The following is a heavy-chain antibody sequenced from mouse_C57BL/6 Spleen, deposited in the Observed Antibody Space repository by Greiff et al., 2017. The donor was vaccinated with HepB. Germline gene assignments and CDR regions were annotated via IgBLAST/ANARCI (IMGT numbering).Heavy chain of an antibody. CDR3: ASGPPWADY. V-gene: IGHV1-69*01. CDR1: GYTFTSYW. Sequence: QVQLQQPGAELVMPGASVKLSCKPSGYTFTSYWMHWVKQRPGQGLEWIGEIDPSDSYTNYNQKFKGKSTLTVDKSSSTTNMQLGSLTSEDAAVYYCASGPPWADYWGQGTTLTVSS. J-gene: IGHJ2*01. CDR2: IDPSDSYT.